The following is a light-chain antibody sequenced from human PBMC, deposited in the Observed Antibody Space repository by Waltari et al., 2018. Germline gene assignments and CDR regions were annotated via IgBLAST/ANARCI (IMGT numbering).Light chain of an antibody. CDR1: QTITIY. J-gene: IGKJ2*01. CDR3: QQGYRSPYT. Sequence: DIQVTQSPSSLSASLGDRVTLTCRASQTITIYLKWYQQKRGKAPNLLIYAASNLETGVASRFSGSGSGTDFTLTISNLQPEDIATYYLQQGYRSPYTFGQGTKLEI. V-gene: IGKV1-39*01. CDR2: AAS.